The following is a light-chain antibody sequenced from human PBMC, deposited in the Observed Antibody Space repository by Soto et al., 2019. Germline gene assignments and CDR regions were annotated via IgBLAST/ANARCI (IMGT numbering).Light chain of an antibody. V-gene: IGLV2-14*01. CDR3: SSYTSSNTLYV. J-gene: IGLJ1*01. CDR1: SSDVGGYNY. CDR2: AVS. Sequence: QSALTQPASVSGSPGQSITISCNGTSSDVGGYNYVSWYQQHPGKAPKLMIYAVSNRPAGVSNRFSGSKSGNTACLTISGLQAEDEADYYCSSYTSSNTLYVFGTGTKLTVL.